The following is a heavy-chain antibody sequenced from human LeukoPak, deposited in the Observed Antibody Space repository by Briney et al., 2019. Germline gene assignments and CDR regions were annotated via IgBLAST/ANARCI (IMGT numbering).Heavy chain of an antibody. D-gene: IGHD6-13*01. Sequence: ASVKVSCKASGYTFTSYHISWVRQAPGQGLEWMGWISAHNGNTNYEQNLQGRLTMTTDTSTSTAYMELRSLRSDDTAVYYCARDRLGISWPRAFDIWGQGTMVTVSS. CDR2: ISAHNGNT. V-gene: IGHV1-18*01. J-gene: IGHJ3*02. CDR1: GYTFTSYH. CDR3: ARDRLGISWPRAFDI.